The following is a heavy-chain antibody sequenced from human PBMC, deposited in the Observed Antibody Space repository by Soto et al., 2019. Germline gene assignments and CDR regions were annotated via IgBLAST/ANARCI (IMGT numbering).Heavy chain of an antibody. V-gene: IGHV3-7*03. CDR1: GFTFSSYW. CDR3: ARGESGLQQQLVDY. CDR2: IKQDGSEK. J-gene: IGHJ4*02. Sequence: GGSLRLSCAASGFTFSSYWMSWVRQAPGKGLEWVANIKQDGSEKYYVDYMKGRFTISRDNAKNSLYLQMNSLRAEDTAVYYCARGESGLQQQLVDYWGKGTLVTVSS. D-gene: IGHD6-13*01.